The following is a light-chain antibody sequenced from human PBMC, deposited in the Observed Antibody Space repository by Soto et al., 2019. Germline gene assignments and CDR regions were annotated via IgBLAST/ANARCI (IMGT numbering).Light chain of an antibody. CDR2: DAS. CDR3: QQRQYWPPIT. V-gene: IGKV3-11*01. CDR1: LNVNSY. Sequence: EVVMTQSPATLSLSPGERATLSCRASLNVNSYLAWYQQKPGQAPRLLIYDASNRAAGIPARFSGSGSGTDFTLTISSLEPEDFAIYYCQQRQYWPPITFGQGTRLEI. J-gene: IGKJ5*01.